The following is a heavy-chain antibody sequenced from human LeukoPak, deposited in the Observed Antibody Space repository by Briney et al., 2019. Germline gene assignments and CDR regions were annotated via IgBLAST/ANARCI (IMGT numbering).Heavy chain of an antibody. CDR1: GFTFSSYG. D-gene: IGHD3-3*01. V-gene: IGHV3-23*01. CDR3: AKDPYYDFWSGYHDY. J-gene: IGHJ4*02. Sequence: GSLRLSCAASGFTFSSYGMSWVRQAPGKGLEWVSAISGSGGSTYYADSVKGRFTISRDNSKNTLYLQMNSLRAEDTAVYYCAKDPYYDFWSGYHDYWGQGTLVTVSS. CDR2: ISGSGGST.